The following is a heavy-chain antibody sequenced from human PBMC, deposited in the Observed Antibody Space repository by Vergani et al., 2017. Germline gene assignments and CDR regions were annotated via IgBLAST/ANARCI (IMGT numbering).Heavy chain of an antibody. Sequence: QVQLQESGPGLVKPSQTLSLTCTVSGGSVSSGSYYWSWIRQPPGKGLEWIGYIYYSGSTNYNPSLKSRVTISVDTSKNQFSLKLSSVTAADTAVYYCALKHDYGDYQFDYWGQGTLVTVSS. V-gene: IGHV4-61*01. J-gene: IGHJ4*02. CDR1: GGSVSSGSYY. CDR2: IYYSGST. D-gene: IGHD4-17*01. CDR3: ALKHDYGDYQFDY.